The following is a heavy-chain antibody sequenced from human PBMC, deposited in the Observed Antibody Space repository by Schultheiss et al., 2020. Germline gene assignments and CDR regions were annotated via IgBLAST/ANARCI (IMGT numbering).Heavy chain of an antibody. V-gene: IGHV4-30-4*07. J-gene: IGHJ5*02. CDR1: GGSISNGGYA. CDR2: IYYSGST. Sequence: SETLSLTCAVSGGSISNGGYAWSWIRQPPGKGLEWIGYIYYSGSTNYNPSLKSRVTISVDTSKNQFSLKLSSVTAADTAVYFCARTHSDYDFWFDPWGQGTLVTVSS. CDR3: ARTHSDYDFWFDP. D-gene: IGHD5-12*01.